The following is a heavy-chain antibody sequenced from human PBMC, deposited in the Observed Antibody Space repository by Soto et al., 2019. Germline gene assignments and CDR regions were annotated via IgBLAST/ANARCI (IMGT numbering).Heavy chain of an antibody. CDR2: ISGSGGST. CDR3: AKDAPGLAAAGNPFDY. V-gene: IGHV3-23*01. J-gene: IGHJ4*02. CDR1: GFTFSSYA. D-gene: IGHD6-13*01. Sequence: GGSLRLSCAASGFTFSSYAMSWGRQAPGKGLEWVSAISGSGGSTYYADSVKGRFTISRDNSKNTLYLQMNSLRAEDTAVYYCAKDAPGLAAAGNPFDYWGQGTLVTVSS.